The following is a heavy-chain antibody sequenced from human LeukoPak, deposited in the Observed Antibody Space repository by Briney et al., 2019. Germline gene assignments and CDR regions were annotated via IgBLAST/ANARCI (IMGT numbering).Heavy chain of an antibody. CDR1: GGSISSSSYY. D-gene: IGHD5-12*01. CDR2: IYYSGST. CDR3: AGIVATGGFDY. Sequence: SETLSLTCTVSGGSISSSSYYWGWIRQPPGKGLEWIGSIYYSGSTYYNPSLKSRVTISVDTSKNQFSLKLSSVTAADTAVYYCAGIVATGGFDYWGQGTLVTVSS. J-gene: IGHJ4*02. V-gene: IGHV4-39*01.